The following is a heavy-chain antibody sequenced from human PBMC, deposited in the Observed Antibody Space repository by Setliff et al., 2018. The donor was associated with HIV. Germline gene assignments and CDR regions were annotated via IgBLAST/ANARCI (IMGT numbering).Heavy chain of an antibody. Sequence: LSLTCTVSGDSIDTYYWSWIRQPPGKGLEWIGNIHFSGSTNYSPSLKSRVTMSVDTSKIQFSLELRSVTATDTAVYYCARQNRGGRTVMTRGAFDNWGQGTLVTVSS. CDR2: IHFSGST. CDR3: ARQNRGGRTVMTRGAFDN. J-gene: IGHJ4*02. CDR1: GDSIDTYY. V-gene: IGHV4-59*08. D-gene: IGHD3-16*01.